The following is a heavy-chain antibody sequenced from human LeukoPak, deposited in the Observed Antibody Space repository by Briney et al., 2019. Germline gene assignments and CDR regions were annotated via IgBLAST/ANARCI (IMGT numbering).Heavy chain of an antibody. CDR2: IYTSGST. Sequence: SETLSLTCTVSGGSISSGSYYWSWIRQPAGKGLGWIGRIYTSGSTNYNPSLKSRVIISVDTSKNQFSLKLSSVTAADTAVYYCARWVRDYYDSSDLIDYWGQGTLVTVSS. CDR1: GGSISSGSYY. V-gene: IGHV4-61*02. D-gene: IGHD3-22*01. J-gene: IGHJ4*02. CDR3: ARWVRDYYDSSDLIDY.